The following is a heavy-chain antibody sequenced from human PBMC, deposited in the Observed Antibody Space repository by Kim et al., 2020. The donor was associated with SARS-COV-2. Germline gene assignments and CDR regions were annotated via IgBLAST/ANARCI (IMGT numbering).Heavy chain of an antibody. Sequence: YAHSVKGRFTISRDNSKNTLFLQLNSLRAEDTAVYFCEASDFWGQGTLVTVSS. V-gene: IGHV3-30*07. CDR3: EASDF. J-gene: IGHJ4*02.